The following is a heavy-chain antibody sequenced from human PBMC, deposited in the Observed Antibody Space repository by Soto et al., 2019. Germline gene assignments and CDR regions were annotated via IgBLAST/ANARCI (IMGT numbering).Heavy chain of an antibody. D-gene: IGHD6-13*01. CDR3: AKDLQQQLVYDY. V-gene: IGHV3-23*01. CDR2: ISGSGGST. Sequence: GGSLRLSCAASGFNSSSYAMSWVRQAPGKGLEWVSAISGSGGSTYYADSVKGRFTISRDNSKNTLYLQMNSLRAEDTAVYYCAKDLQQQLVYDYWGQGTLVTVSS. CDR1: GFNSSSYA. J-gene: IGHJ4*02.